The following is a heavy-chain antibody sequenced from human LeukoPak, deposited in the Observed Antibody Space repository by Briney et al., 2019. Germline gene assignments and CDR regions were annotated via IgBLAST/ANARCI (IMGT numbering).Heavy chain of an antibody. D-gene: IGHD3-10*01. CDR1: GYVFTSYW. CDR3: ARFPRLVRGTNWFDP. V-gene: IGHV5-51*03. Sequence: GESLKISCKASGYVFTSYWIAWVRQTPGKGLEWMGIIYPGDSETRYSPSFQGQVTISADKSINTAYVQWSSLKASDTAIYYCARFPRLVRGTNWFDPWGQGTQVTDSS. CDR2: IYPGDSET. J-gene: IGHJ5*02.